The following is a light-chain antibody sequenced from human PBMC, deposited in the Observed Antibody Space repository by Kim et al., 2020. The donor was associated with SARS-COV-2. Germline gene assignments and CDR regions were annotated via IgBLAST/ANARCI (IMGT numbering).Light chain of an antibody. Sequence: ELTQPHSVSAAPGQKVTISCSGGSSNIGNNYVSWYQQFPGTAPKLLIYDNNKRPSGIPDRFSGSKSGTSATLGITGLQTGDEADYYCGTWDSSLSAVVFGGGTQLTVL. CDR3: GTWDSSLSAVV. J-gene: IGLJ3*02. CDR1: SSNIGNNY. CDR2: DNN. V-gene: IGLV1-51*01.